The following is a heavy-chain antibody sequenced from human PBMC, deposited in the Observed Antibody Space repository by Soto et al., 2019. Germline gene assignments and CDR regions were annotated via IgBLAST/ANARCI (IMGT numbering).Heavy chain of an antibody. Sequence: EVKLVESGGGLVQPGGSLRLSSAASGFTFSNYWMYWIRQAPGQGLVWVSRINSDGSVSRYADSVKGRLTISRDNVKNTLYLKMNSLRVEDTAVYYCARGDCVGGSCYSLAGSFYYYMDVWGKGTTVTVFS. V-gene: IGHV3-74*01. J-gene: IGHJ6*03. CDR2: INSDGSVS. CDR1: GFTFSNYW. CDR3: ARGDCVGGSCYSLAGSFYYYMDV. D-gene: IGHD2-15*01.